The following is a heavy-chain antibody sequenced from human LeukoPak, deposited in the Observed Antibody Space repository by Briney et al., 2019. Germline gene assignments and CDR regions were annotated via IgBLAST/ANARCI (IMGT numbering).Heavy chain of an antibody. CDR3: ATADNWNPTGGYGMDV. Sequence: ASVKVSCKVSGYTLTELSMHWVRQAPGKGLEWMEGFDPEDGETIYAQKFQGRVTMTEDTSTDTAYMELSSLRSEDTAVYYCATADNWNPTGGYGMDVWGKGTTVTVSS. CDR2: FDPEDGET. D-gene: IGHD1-1*01. CDR1: GYTLTELS. J-gene: IGHJ6*04. V-gene: IGHV1-24*01.